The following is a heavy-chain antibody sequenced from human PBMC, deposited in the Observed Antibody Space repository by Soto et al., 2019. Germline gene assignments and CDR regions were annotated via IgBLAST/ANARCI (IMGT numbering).Heavy chain of an antibody. J-gene: IGHJ4*02. CDR2: IHPSGGST. V-gene: IGHV3-23*01. D-gene: IGHD3-9*01. Sequence: GGSLRLSCAAAGSMFSSYGMSWVRQAPGKGLQWVATIHPSGGSTHYAESVRGRFTISRDNSRDTLYLQMNSLRAEDTAVYYCAKDPSTGPPDCWGQGALVTVSS. CDR1: GSMFSSYG. CDR3: AKDPSTGPPDC.